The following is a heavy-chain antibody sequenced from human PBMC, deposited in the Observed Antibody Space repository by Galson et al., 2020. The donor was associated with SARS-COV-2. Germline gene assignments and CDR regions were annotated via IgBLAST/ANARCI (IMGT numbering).Heavy chain of an antibody. CDR3: TRDPNDYDSRGPWGFDY. CDR2: ISGGGINI. Sequence: GESLKISCATSGFTFSRYTMHWVRLAPGRGLEWVSSISGGGINIYYADSVKGRFTISRDNARDSMSLQMNSLRADDTAVYYCTRDPNDYDSRGPWGFDYWGQGTLVTVSS. V-gene: IGHV3-21*01. CDR1: GFTFSRYT. D-gene: IGHD3-22*01. J-gene: IGHJ4*02.